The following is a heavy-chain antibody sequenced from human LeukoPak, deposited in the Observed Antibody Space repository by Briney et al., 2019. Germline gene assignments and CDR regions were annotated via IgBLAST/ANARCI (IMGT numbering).Heavy chain of an antibody. V-gene: IGHV4-39*01. CDR3: ARHRWDTAMVEIYDWFDP. J-gene: IGHJ5*02. D-gene: IGHD5-18*01. CDR2: IYYSGST. CDR1: GGSISSSSYY. Sequence: SETLSLTCTVSGGSISSSSYYWGWIRQPPGKGLEWIGSIYYSGSTYDNPSLKSRVTISVDTSKNQFSLKLSSVTAADTAVYYCARHRWDTAMVEIYDWFDPWGQGTLVTVSS.